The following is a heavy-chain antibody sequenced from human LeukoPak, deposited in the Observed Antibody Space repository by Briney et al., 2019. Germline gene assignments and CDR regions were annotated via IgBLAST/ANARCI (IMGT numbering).Heavy chain of an antibody. CDR2: INHSGST. J-gene: IGHJ6*03. D-gene: IGHD5-24*01. CDR1: GASISSSNYY. Sequence: SETLSLTCAVSGASISSSNYYWSWIRQPPGKGLEWIGEINHSGSTNYNPSLKSRVTISVDTSKNQFSLKLSSVTAADTAVYYCARGRRDGYNYPSYYYYYMDVWGKGTTVTVS. V-gene: IGHV4-39*07. CDR3: ARGRRDGYNYPSYYYYYMDV.